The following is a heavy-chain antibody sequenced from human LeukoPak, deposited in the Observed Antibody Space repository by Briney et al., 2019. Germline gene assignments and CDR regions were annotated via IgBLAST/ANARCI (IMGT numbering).Heavy chain of an antibody. CDR2: INDYTGDT. CDR3: ARGRIAKIVVVHSFSYGMDV. D-gene: IGHD3-22*01. Sequence: SETLSLTCTVYGGPFTDYFWTWIRQSPGKGLEWIGEINDYTGDTNYNPSLISRVSISLEKSKNQFSLELRSVTAADTAVYYCARGRIAKIVVVHSFSYGMDVWGQGTTVTVSS. V-gene: IGHV4-34*01. CDR1: GGPFTDYF. J-gene: IGHJ6*02.